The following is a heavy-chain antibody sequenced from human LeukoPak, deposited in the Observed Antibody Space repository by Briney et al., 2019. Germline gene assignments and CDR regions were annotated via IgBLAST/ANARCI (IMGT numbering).Heavy chain of an antibody. CDR2: ISYDGSDA. CDR1: GFIFSTYG. CDR3: ANARSSGWYESDY. Sequence: PGWSLRLSCAASGFIFSTYGFHWVRQAPGEGRAGVAVISYDGSDAYYADSVKGRFTISSDNSKNTVFLQMNSLRAEDTAVYYCANARSSGWYESDYWGQGTMVTVSS. J-gene: IGHJ4*02. D-gene: IGHD6-19*01. V-gene: IGHV3-30*18.